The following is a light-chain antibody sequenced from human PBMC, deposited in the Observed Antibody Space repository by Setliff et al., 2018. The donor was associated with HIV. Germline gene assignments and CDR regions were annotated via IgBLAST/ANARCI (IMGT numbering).Light chain of an antibody. CDR2: YDS. CDR1: NIGSKS. V-gene: IGLV3-21*04. Sequence: SYELTQPPSVSVAPGKTARITCGGNNIGSKSVNWYQQKPGQAPVLVIYYDSDRPSGIPERFSGSNSGNTAALTISWVEAGDEADYYCQVWDSSSDHPGYVFGAGTKVTVL. J-gene: IGLJ1*01. CDR3: QVWDSSSDHPGYV.